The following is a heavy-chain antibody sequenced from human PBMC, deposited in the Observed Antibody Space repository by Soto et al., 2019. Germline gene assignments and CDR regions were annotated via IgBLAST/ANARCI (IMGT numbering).Heavy chain of an antibody. CDR1: GFTFSSYA. Sequence: EVQLLESGGGLVRPGGSLRLSCAASGFTFSSYATSWVRQAPGKGLEWVSTISGSGGSTYYADSVKGRFTISRDNSENTLHLQMNSLRAEDTAVYYCAKTGLMSSGWYVFNYWGQGTLVTVSS. J-gene: IGHJ4*02. CDR2: ISGSGGST. CDR3: AKTGLMSSGWYVFNY. V-gene: IGHV3-23*01. D-gene: IGHD6-19*01.